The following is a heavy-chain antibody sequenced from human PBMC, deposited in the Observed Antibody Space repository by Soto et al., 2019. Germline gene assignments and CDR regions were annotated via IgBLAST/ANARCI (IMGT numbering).Heavy chain of an antibody. CDR2: IYYSEST. D-gene: IGHD6-19*01. Sequence: SETLSLTCTVSGGSVNSGTYYWSWIRQPPGKGLEWIGNIYYSESTNYNPSLRSRITISVDSSKNQFSLKLSSVTAADTAVYYCARERWDSSGRYGMDVWGQGTTVTVSS. V-gene: IGHV4-61*01. CDR3: ARERWDSSGRYGMDV. CDR1: GGSVNSGTYY. J-gene: IGHJ6*02.